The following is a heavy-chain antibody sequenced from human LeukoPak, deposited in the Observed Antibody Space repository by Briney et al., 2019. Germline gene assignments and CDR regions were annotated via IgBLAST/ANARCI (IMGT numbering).Heavy chain of an antibody. Sequence: GGSLRLSCAASRFTFSSYEMNWGRQAPGKGLEWVSKISSSGSAIYYADSVKGRFTISRDNAKSTLYLQMNSLRVEDTAVYYCARGGSLGYWGQGTLVTVSS. CDR3: ARGGSLGY. CDR1: RFTFSSYE. CDR2: ISSSGSAI. J-gene: IGHJ4*02. D-gene: IGHD6-19*01. V-gene: IGHV3-48*03.